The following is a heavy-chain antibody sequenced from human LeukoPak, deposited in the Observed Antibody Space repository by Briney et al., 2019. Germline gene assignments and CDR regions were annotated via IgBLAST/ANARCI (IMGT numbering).Heavy chain of an antibody. CDR2: INPNSGGT. V-gene: IGHV1-2*02. CDR1: GYTFTGYY. Sequence: ASVKVSCKASGYTFTGYYMHWVRQAPGQGLEWMGWINPNSGGTNYAQKVQGRVTMTRDTSISTAYMELSRLRSDDTAVYYCARVSSITWAVDYWGQGTLVTVSS. CDR3: ARVSSITWAVDY. D-gene: IGHD1-26*01. J-gene: IGHJ4*02.